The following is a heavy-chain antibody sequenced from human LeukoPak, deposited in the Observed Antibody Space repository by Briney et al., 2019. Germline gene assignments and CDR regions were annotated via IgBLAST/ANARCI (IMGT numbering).Heavy chain of an antibody. J-gene: IGHJ4*02. D-gene: IGHD3-10*01. CDR3: ARDLGEYYYGSGSYDPPFVDY. CDR2: ISAYNGNT. CDR1: GYTFTSYG. Sequence: GASVTVSFTASGYTFTSYGISWVRQAPGQGLEWMGWISAYNGNTNYAQKLQGRVTMTTDTSKSTAYMELRSLRSDDTAVYYCARDLGEYYYGSGSYDPPFVDYWGQGTLVTVSS. V-gene: IGHV1-18*01.